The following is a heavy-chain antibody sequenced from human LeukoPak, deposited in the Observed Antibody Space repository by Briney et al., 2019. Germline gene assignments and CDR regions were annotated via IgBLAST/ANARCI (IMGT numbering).Heavy chain of an antibody. V-gene: IGHV1-69*01. Sequence: SVTVSCTASGGTFSSYAISWVRQAPGQGLEWMGGIIPIFGTANYAQKFQGRVTITADESTSTAYMELSSLRSEDTAVYYCARDSIAAAGSDPWGQGTLVTVSS. CDR3: ARDSIAAAGSDP. J-gene: IGHJ5*02. D-gene: IGHD6-13*01. CDR2: IIPIFGTA. CDR1: GGTFSSYA.